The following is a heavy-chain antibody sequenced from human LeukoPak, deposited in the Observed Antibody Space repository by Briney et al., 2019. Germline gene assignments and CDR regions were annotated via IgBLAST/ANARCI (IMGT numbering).Heavy chain of an antibody. D-gene: IGHD6-6*01. Sequence: SETLSLTCTVSGGSISSSSYYWGWIRQPPGKGLEWIGSIYYSGSTYYNPSRKSRVTISVDTSKNQFSLKLSSVTAADTAVYYCARRYSSSSPLDYWGQGTLVTVSS. CDR3: ARRYSSSSPLDY. V-gene: IGHV4-39*01. CDR2: IYYSGST. J-gene: IGHJ4*02. CDR1: GGSISSSSYY.